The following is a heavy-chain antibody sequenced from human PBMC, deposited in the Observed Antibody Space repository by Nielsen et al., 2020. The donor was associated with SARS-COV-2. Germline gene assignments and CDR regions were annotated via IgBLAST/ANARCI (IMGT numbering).Heavy chain of an antibody. D-gene: IGHD6-19*01. CDR1: GFTFSSYA. CDR2: ISSSTSYT. V-gene: IGHV3-11*03. J-gene: IGHJ4*02. Sequence: GESLKISCAASGFTFSSYAMHWIRQAPGKGLEWVSYISSSTSYTNYADSVTGRFTISRDNAKNSLYLQMNSLRAEDTAVYYCARHYHLRSSSGWYSLDYWGQGTLVTVSS. CDR3: ARHYHLRSSSGWYSLDY.